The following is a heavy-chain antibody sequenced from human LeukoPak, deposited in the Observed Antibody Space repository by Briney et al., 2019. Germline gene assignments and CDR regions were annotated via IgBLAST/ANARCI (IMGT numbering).Heavy chain of an antibody. CDR1: GFTLSSYA. D-gene: IGHD5/OR15-5a*01. CDR3: ASHLRRYYDGMDV. Sequence: GSLRLSCAASGFTLSSYAMSWIRQLPGKGLEWIGEINHSGSTYYNPSLKRRVTISVDTSKNQFSLKLSSVTAADTAVYYCASHLRRYYDGMDVWGQGTTVTVSS. CDR2: INHSGST. J-gene: IGHJ6*02. V-gene: IGHV4-34*01.